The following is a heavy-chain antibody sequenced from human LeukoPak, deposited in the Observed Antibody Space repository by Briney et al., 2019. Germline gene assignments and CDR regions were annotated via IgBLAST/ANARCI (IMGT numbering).Heavy chain of an antibody. CDR3: AREVNWRFDY. Sequence: GSLRLSFAASGFTFSSYTMYWVRQAPGKGLEYVSAISSNGGSTYYANSVKGRFTISRDNSKNTLYLQMGSLRGEDMAVYYCAREVNWRFDYWGQGTLVTVSS. CDR1: GFTFSSYT. V-gene: IGHV3-64*01. J-gene: IGHJ4*02. D-gene: IGHD1-1*01. CDR2: ISSNGGST.